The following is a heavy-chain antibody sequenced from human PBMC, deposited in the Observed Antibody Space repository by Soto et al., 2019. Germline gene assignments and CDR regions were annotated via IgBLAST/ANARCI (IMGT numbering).Heavy chain of an antibody. V-gene: IGHV4-59*01. CDR3: ARAEWLKLDY. CDR2: IYYSGST. Sequence: PTDTLCLTCTVSGGSISNYYWSWIRQPPGKGLEWIGYIYYSGSTNYNPSLKSRVTISVDTSKNQFSLKLSSVTAADTAVYYCARAEWLKLDYWGQGTLVTVSS. J-gene: IGHJ4*02. CDR1: GGSISNYY. D-gene: IGHD5-12*01.